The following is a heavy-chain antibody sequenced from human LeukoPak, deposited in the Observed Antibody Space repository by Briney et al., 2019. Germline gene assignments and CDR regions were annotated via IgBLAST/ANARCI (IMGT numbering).Heavy chain of an antibody. CDR2: IVVGSGNT. D-gene: IGHD3-16*01. CDR3: ARDRRPGGVITGADFDY. J-gene: IGHJ4*02. V-gene: IGHV1-58*02. Sequence: ASVKVSCKASGFTFTSSAMQWVRQARGQRLEWIGWIVVGSGNTNYAQKFQERVTITRDMSTSTAYMELSTLRSEDTAVYYCARDRRPGGVITGADFDYWGQGTLVTVSS. CDR1: GFTFTSSA.